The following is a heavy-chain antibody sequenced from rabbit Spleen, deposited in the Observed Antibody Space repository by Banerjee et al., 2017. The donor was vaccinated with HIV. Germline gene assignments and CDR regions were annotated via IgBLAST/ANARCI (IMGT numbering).Heavy chain of an antibody. V-gene: IGHV1S45*01. D-gene: IGHD8-1*01. CDR3: ARDAGSYDYIDVYFNL. CDR1: GFSFSRSYW. CDR2: IYTGNGKT. J-gene: IGHJ4*01. Sequence: QEQLEESGGDLVKPEGSLTLTCTASGFSFSRSYWICWVRQAPGKGLEWIGCIYTGNGKTYYASWAKGRFTISKSSSTTVTLQMTSLTAADTATYFCARDAGSYDYIDVYFNLWGPGTLVTVS.